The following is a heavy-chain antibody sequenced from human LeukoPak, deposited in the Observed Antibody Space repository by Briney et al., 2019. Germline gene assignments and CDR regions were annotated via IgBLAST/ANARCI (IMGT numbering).Heavy chain of an antibody. D-gene: IGHD4/OR15-4a*01. CDR3: AGLDYGQDY. Sequence: GGSLRLSCAASGFTFRSYWMHWVRQAPGEGLVWVSRITRDGSGTAYADSVKGRFTVSRDNAKNTLYPQMNSLRAEDTAVYYCAGLDYGQDYWGQGTLVTVSS. CDR2: ITRDGSGT. J-gene: IGHJ4*02. CDR1: GFTFRSYW. V-gene: IGHV3-74*01.